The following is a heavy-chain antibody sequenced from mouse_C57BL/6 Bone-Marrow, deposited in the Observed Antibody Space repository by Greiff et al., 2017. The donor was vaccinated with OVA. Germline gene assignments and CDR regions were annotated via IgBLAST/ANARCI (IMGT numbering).Heavy chain of an antibody. CDR1: GFSLTSYG. CDR3: AKNEILPYYYAMDY. V-gene: IGHV2-5*01. CDR2: IWRGGST. D-gene: IGHD1-1*01. J-gene: IGHJ4*01. Sequence: QVQLQQSGPGLVQPSQSLSITCTVSGFSLTSYGVHWVRQSPGKGLEWLGVIWRGGSTDYNAAFMSRLSITKDNSKSQVFFKMNSLQADDTAIYYCAKNEILPYYYAMDYWGQGTSVTVSS.